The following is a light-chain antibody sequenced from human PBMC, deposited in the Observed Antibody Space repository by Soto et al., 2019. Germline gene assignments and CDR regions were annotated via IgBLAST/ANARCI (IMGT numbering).Light chain of an antibody. CDR2: HAS. Sequence: DTQMTQSPSSLSASVGDRVTITCQASQGIAKYLHWYQQKPGKAPKLLIYHASNLQTGVPSRFSGSGSGTDFTFTISSLQHEDIATYYCQQSDNLPLTFGGGTKVEI. J-gene: IGKJ4*01. CDR1: QGIAKY. V-gene: IGKV1-33*01. CDR3: QQSDNLPLT.